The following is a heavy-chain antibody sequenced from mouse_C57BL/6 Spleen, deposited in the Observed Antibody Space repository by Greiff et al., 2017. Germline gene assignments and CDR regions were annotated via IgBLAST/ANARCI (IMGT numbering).Heavy chain of an antibody. D-gene: IGHD1-1*01. CDR3: ARNDGSSYDWYFDV. CDR1: GFNIKDYY. CDR2: IDPEDGEP. Sequence: EVQLQQSGAELVKPGASVKLSCTASGFNIKDYYMHWVKQRTEQGLAWIGRIDPEDGEPKYAPKFQGKATITADTSSNTAYLQLSSLTSEDTAVYYCARNDGSSYDWYFDVWGTGTTVTVSS. V-gene: IGHV14-2*01. J-gene: IGHJ1*03.